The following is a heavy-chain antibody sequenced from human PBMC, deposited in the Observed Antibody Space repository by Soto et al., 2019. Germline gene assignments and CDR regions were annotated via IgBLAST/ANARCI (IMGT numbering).Heavy chain of an antibody. CDR3: ARGSKFWYYFDY. Sequence: SETLSLTCTVSGGSISSGGYYWSWIRQHPGKGLEWIGYIYYSGSTYYNPSLKSRVTISVDTSKNQFSLKLSSVTAADTAVYYCARGSKFWYYFDYWGQGTLVIVSS. V-gene: IGHV4-31*03. J-gene: IGHJ4*02. CDR2: IYYSGST. CDR1: GGSISSGGYY. D-gene: IGHD3-3*01.